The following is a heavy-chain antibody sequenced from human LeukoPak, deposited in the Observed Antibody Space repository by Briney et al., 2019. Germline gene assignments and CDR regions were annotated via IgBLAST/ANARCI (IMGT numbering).Heavy chain of an antibody. CDR1: GFTSSSYA. D-gene: IGHD2-2*01. CDR2: ISGSGGST. V-gene: IGHV3-23*01. CDR3: AKYGVPAAMQYGMDV. J-gene: IGHJ6*02. Sequence: GGSLRLSCAASGFTSSSYAMSWVRQAPGKGLEWVSAISGSGGSTYYADSVKGRFTISRDNSKNTLYLQMNSLRAEDTAVYYCAKYGVPAAMQYGMDVWGQGTTVTVSS.